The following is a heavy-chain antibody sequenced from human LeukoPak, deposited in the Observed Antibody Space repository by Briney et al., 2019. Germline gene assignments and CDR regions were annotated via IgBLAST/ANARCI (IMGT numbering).Heavy chain of an antibody. V-gene: IGHV3-48*01. J-gene: IGHJ4*02. Sequence: GGSLRLSCAASGFTFSSYSMNWVRQAPGKGLEWVSYISSSSSTIYYADSVKGRFTISRDNSNNALYLQMNSPRAEDTAVYFCSKGGSSWSRWDYWGQGTLVTVSS. CDR3: SKGGSSWSRWDY. D-gene: IGHD6-13*01. CDR1: GFTFSSYS. CDR2: ISSSSSTI.